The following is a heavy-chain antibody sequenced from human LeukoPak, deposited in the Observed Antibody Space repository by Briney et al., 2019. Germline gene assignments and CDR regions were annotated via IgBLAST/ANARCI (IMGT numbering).Heavy chain of an antibody. D-gene: IGHD3-22*01. V-gene: IGHV1-2*02. CDR3: ARALYYDSSGYYSSSYYYFQH. CDR2: INPNSGGT. CDR1: GYTFTSYY. J-gene: IGHJ1*01. Sequence: GASVKVSCKASGYTFTSYYLHWVRQAPGQGLGWVGWINPNSGGTNYAQKFQGRVTMTRDTSISTAYMELSRLRSDDTAEYYCARALYYDSSGYYSSSYYYFQHWGQGTLVTVSS.